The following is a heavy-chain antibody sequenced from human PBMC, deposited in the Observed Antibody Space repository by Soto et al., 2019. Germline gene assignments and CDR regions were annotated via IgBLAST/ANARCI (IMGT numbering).Heavy chain of an antibody. J-gene: IGHJ5*02. CDR1: GGSISSYY. V-gene: IGHV4-4*07. CDR2: INNSGRT. Sequence: QVHLQESGPGLVKPSETLSLTCTVSGGSISSYYWSWIRQPAGKGLEWIGRINNSGRTNYNPSLRSRVTMSVDTSKNQFSLNLTSVTAADTAMYYCVRDVVFASGHSNWFDPWGQGTLVTVSS. D-gene: IGHD3-10*01. CDR3: VRDVVFASGHSNWFDP.